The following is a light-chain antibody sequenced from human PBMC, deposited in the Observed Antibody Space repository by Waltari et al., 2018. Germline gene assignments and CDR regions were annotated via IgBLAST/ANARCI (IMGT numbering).Light chain of an antibody. Sequence: EIVLTQSPATLSLSPGERATLSCRASQSVSSNLAWYQHKPGQTPRLLIYNASNRAAGIPARFSGSGSGTDFTLTISSLEPEDFAVYYCQQRSNWNTFGQGTKLEIK. CDR3: QQRSNWNT. CDR2: NAS. CDR1: QSVSSN. J-gene: IGKJ2*01. V-gene: IGKV3-11*01.